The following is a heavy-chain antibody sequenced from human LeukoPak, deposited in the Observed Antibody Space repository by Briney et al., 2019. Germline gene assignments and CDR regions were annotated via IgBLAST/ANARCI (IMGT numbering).Heavy chain of an antibody. CDR1: GYTFTSYY. V-gene: IGHV1-69*13. D-gene: IGHD1-26*01. J-gene: IGHJ3*01. Sequence: ASVTVSCKASGYTFTSYYMHWVRQAPGQGLEWMGGIIPIFTTANYAQKFQGRVTITADESTSTAYMELSSLRSEDTAVYYCARGPQVGAFDLWGQGTMVTVSS. CDR3: ARGPQVGAFDL. CDR2: IIPIFTTA.